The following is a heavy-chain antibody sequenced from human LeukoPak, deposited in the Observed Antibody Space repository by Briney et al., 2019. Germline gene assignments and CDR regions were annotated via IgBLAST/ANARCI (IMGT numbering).Heavy chain of an antibody. CDR2: IFPIFGIA. Sequence: SVKVSCKASGGTFSSYAISWVRQAPGQGLEWMGRIFPIFGIANYAQKFQGRVTITADKSTSTAYMELSSLRSEDTAVYYCAREDTTYYDFWSGYKPLDYWGQGTLVTVSS. CDR3: AREDTTYYDFWSGYKPLDY. V-gene: IGHV1-69*04. CDR1: GGTFSSYA. J-gene: IGHJ4*02. D-gene: IGHD3-3*01.